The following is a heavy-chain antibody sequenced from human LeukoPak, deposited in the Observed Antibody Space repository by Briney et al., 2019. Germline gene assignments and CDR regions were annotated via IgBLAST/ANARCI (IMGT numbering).Heavy chain of an antibody. CDR1: GGSISSGGYY. V-gene: IGHV4-31*03. CDR3: ARDKRAYRSGGNCYLAPEAAHCFDI. Sequence: SQTLSLTCTVSGGSISSGGYYWNRIRQHPGKGLEWIGYIYYRWNTYYNPSLKSRVTISVDTSKNQFSLKLSSVTAADTAVYYCARDKRAYRSGGNCYLAPEAAHCFDIWGQGTMVTVSS. D-gene: IGHD2-15*01. J-gene: IGHJ3*02. CDR2: IYYRWNT.